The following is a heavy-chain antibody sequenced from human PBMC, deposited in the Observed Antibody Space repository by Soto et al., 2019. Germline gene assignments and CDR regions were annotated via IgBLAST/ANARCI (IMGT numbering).Heavy chain of an antibody. V-gene: IGHV1-2*04. CDR2: INPNSGGT. CDR3: ARDSGGSSWYDYYYYYGMDV. Sequence: GASVKVSCKASGYTFTGYYMLWVRQAPGQGLEWMGWINPNSGGTNYAQKFQGWVTMTRDTSISTAYMELSRLRSDDTAVYYCARDSGGSSWYDYYYYYGMDVWGQGTTVTVSS. D-gene: IGHD6-13*01. CDR1: GYTFTGYY. J-gene: IGHJ6*02.